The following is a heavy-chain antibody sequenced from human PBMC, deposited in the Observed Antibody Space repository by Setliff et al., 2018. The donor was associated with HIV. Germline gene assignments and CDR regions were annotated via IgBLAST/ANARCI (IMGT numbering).Heavy chain of an antibody. CDR3: ASFFVTTVTNQDY. D-gene: IGHD4-17*01. J-gene: IGHJ4*02. CDR2: LSPSGTT. CDR1: GGSFSNYY. Sequence: PSETLSLTCTVYGGSFSNYYTNWIRQPPGKGLEWIGELSPSGTTRSNPSLQSRVTISLDTSTNQFSLKLTSVTAADTAMYYCASFFVTTVTNQDYWGQGTPVTVSS. V-gene: IGHV4-34*01.